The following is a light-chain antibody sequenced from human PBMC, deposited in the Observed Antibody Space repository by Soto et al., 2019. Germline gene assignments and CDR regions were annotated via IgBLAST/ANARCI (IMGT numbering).Light chain of an antibody. CDR1: SNDVGGYNY. Sequence: QSVLTQPASVSGSPGQSITISCTGTSNDVGGYNYVSWYQQHPGKAPKLMIYGVSNRPSGVSNRFSGSKSGNTASLAISGLQAEDEADYYCQSYDSSLSGRVFGTGTKLTVL. CDR2: GVS. J-gene: IGLJ1*01. CDR3: QSYDSSLSGRV. V-gene: IGLV2-14*01.